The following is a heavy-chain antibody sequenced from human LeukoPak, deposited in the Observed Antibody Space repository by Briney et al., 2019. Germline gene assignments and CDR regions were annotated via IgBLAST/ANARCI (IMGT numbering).Heavy chain of an antibody. CDR1: GGSISSYY. J-gene: IGHJ4*02. CDR2: IYYSGST. CDR3: ARTYCSSTSCYEDY. V-gene: IGHV4-59*01. D-gene: IGHD2-2*01. Sequence: SETLSLTCTGSGGSISSYYWSWLRQPPGKGLEWIGYIYYSGSTNYNPSLKSRVTISVDTSKNQFSLKLSSVTAADTAVYYCARTYCSSTSCYEDYWGQGTLVTVSS.